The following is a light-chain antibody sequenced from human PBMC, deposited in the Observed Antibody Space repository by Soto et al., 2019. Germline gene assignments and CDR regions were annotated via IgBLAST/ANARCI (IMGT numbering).Light chain of an antibody. CDR3: SSYTGGNPSYV. V-gene: IGLV2-14*01. Sequence: QSALTQSASLSGSPGQSITISCTGTSSDIGAYDYVSWFQQHPGKAPKLMISEVNNRPSGVSNRFSGSKSGNTASLTVSGLQAEDEADYYCSSYTGGNPSYVFGTGTKVTVL. J-gene: IGLJ1*01. CDR1: SSDIGAYDY. CDR2: EVN.